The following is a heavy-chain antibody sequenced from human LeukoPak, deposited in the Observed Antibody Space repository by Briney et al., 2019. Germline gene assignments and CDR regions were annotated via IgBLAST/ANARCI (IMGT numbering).Heavy chain of an antibody. CDR2: INPNSGGT. CDR3: ARLSLLLPDAFDI. J-gene: IGHJ3*02. Sequence: ASVKVSCKASGYTFTGYYMHWVRQAPGQGLEWMGWINPNSGGTNYAQKFQGRVTMTRDTSISTAYMELSRLRSDDTAVYYCARLSLLLPDAFDIWGQGTMVTVSS. CDR1: GYTFTGYY. V-gene: IGHV1-2*02. D-gene: IGHD1-26*01.